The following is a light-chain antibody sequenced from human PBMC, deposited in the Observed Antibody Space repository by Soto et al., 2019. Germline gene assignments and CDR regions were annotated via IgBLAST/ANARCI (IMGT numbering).Light chain of an antibody. CDR1: SSNIGAGYD. V-gene: IGLV1-40*01. CDR3: QSYDSSLSGVV. J-gene: IGLJ2*01. Sequence: QAVVTQPPSVSGAPGQRVTISCTGSSSNIGAGYDVHWYQKLPGTAPKLLIYGNSNRPSGVPDRFSGSKSGTSASLAITGLQAEDEADYYCQSYDSSLSGVVFGGGTKLNVL. CDR2: GNS.